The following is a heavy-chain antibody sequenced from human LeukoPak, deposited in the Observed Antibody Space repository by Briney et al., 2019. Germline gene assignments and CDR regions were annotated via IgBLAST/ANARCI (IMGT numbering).Heavy chain of an antibody. Sequence: GESLQRSSKAAGYSIFSYCARGARQMPGKGLEWMGIIYPGDSDTRYSPSFQGQVTISADKSISTAYLEWSSLKASDTAMYYCARLDGSRSYYSYSILLWRRGTLVTVSS. J-gene: IGHJ4*02. CDR2: IYPGDSDT. D-gene: IGHD3-10*01. V-gene: IGHV5-51*01. CDR3: ARLDGSRSYYSYSILL. CDR1: GYSIFSYC.